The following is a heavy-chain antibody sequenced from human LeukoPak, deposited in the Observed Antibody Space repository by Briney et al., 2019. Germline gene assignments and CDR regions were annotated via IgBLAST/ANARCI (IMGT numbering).Heavy chain of an antibody. Sequence: GGSLGLSCAASGFTFSSYSMNWVRQAPGKGLEWVSSISSTSSYIFYADSVKGRFTISRDSAKNSLFLQMNSLRAEDTAVYYCARGYGSGTYYTCLDSWGQGTLVTVSS. J-gene: IGHJ4*02. V-gene: IGHV3-21*01. D-gene: IGHD3-10*01. CDR1: GFTFSSYS. CDR3: ARGYGSGTYYTCLDS. CDR2: ISSTSSYI.